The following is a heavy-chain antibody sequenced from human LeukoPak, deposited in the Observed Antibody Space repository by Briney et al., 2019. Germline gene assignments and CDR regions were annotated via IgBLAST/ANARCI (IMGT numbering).Heavy chain of an antibody. CDR2: IQYDGSNK. Sequence: GGSLRLSCAASGFTFSSYGMHWVRQAPGKGLEWVTFIQYDGSNKYYADSVKGRFTISRDNSKNTLYLQMNSLRAEDTAIYYCAKNGDRGAYCSGGSCYPYYYYYIDVWGKGTTVTISS. CDR3: AKNGDRGAYCSGGSCYPYYYYYIDV. D-gene: IGHD2-15*01. CDR1: GFTFSSYG. V-gene: IGHV3-30*02. J-gene: IGHJ6*03.